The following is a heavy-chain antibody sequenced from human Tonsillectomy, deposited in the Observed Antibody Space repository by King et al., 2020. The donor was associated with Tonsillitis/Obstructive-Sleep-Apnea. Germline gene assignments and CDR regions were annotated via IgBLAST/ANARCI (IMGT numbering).Heavy chain of an antibody. V-gene: IGHV1-18*01. D-gene: IGHD2-21*01. J-gene: IGHJ4*02. CDR1: GYTFTSYG. Sequence: QLVQSGAEVKKPGASVKVSCKASGYTFTSYGISWVRQAPGQGLEWMGWISAYNGNTNYAQKLQGRVTMTTDTSTRTAYMELRSLRSDDTAVYYCAKVGINRWAPWGDFVYWGQGTLVTVSS. CDR3: AKVGINRWAPWGDFVY. CDR2: ISAYNGNT.